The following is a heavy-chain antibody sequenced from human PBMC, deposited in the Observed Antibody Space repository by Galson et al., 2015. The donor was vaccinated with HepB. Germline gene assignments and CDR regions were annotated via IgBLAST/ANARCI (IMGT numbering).Heavy chain of an antibody. CDR2: IIPILGIA. CDR3: ASSMDTAMVYYYYYYMDV. J-gene: IGHJ6*03. Sequence: SVKVSCKASGGTFSSYAISWVRQAPGQGLEWMGRIIPILGIANYAQKFQGRVTITADKSTSTAYMELSSLRSEDTVVYYCASSMDTAMVYYYYYYMDVWGKGTTVTVSS. D-gene: IGHD5-18*01. V-gene: IGHV1-69*04. CDR1: GGTFSSYA.